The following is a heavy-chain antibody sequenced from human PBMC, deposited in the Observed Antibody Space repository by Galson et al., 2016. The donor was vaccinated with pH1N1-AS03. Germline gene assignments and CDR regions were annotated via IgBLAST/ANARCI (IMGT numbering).Heavy chain of an antibody. D-gene: IGHD1-26*01. CDR2: FYPSDSDA. CDR1: GSLFTNYW. CDR3: ARHASPTILSYHFDY. Sequence: QSGAEVKKPGESLTISCKTSGSLFTNYWIGWVRHMPGKGLEWMGIFYPSDSDARYSPSFQGQVTFSADKSTATAYLQWTTLKAADTAIYYCARHASPTILSYHFDYWGRGTLVTVSS. J-gene: IGHJ4*02. V-gene: IGHV5-51*01.